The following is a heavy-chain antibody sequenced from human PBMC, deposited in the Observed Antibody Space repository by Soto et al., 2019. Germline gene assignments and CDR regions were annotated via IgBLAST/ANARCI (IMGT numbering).Heavy chain of an antibody. J-gene: IGHJ6*02. CDR3: AKVTMAAAGTAYYYGMDV. CDR1: GFTFSSYG. V-gene: IGHV3-30*18. CDR2: ISYDGSNK. Sequence: GGSLRLSCAASGFTFSSYGMHWVRQAPGKGLEWVAVISYDGSNKYYADSVKGRFTISRDNSKNTQYLQMNSLRAEDTAVYYWAKVTMAAAGTAYYYGMDVWGQGTTVTVSS. D-gene: IGHD6-13*01.